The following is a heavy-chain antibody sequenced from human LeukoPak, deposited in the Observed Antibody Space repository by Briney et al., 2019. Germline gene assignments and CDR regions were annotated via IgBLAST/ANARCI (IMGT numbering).Heavy chain of an antibody. CDR1: GFTFSSYG. V-gene: IGHV3-23*01. Sequence: GGSLRLSCAASGFTFSSYGMHWVRQAPGKGLEWVSAISGSDGTTYYADSVKGRFTISRDNSKYTLSLQMNSLRAEDTAVYYCAKVDSWEYGHHDYWGQGTLVTVSS. J-gene: IGHJ4*02. CDR3: AKVDSWEYGHHDY. D-gene: IGHD6-13*01. CDR2: ISGSDGTT.